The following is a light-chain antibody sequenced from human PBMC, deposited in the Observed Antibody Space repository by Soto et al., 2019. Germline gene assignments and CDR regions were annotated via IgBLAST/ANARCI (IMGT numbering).Light chain of an antibody. Sequence: DVVMTQSPLSLPVTLGQPASISCRSSQSLVYSDGNTYLSWFQQRPGQSPRRLIYKVSNRDSGVPERFSGSGSGTDFTLKISRVEAEDVGVYYCMQGAHWPRTFGQGTNVEI. J-gene: IGKJ1*01. V-gene: IGKV2-30*01. CDR2: KVS. CDR1: QSLVYSDGNTY. CDR3: MQGAHWPRT.